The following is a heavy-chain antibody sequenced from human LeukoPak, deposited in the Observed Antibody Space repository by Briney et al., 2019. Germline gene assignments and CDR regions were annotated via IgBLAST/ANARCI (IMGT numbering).Heavy chain of an antibody. Sequence: PGGSLRLSCAASGFTFSSYGMHWVRQAPGKGLEWVAVIWYDGSNKYYADSVKGRFTISRDNSKNSLYLQMNSLRAEDTAVYYCARQGYCSGGSCYSYDAFDIWGQGTMVTVSS. CDR3: ARQGYCSGGSCYSYDAFDI. CDR1: GFTFSSYG. J-gene: IGHJ3*02. D-gene: IGHD2-15*01. CDR2: IWYDGSNK. V-gene: IGHV3-33*01.